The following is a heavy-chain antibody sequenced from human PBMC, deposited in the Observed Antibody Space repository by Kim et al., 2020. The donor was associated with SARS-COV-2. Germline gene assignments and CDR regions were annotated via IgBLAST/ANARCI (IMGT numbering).Heavy chain of an antibody. CDR3: ARVYCSGGSCYYDY. V-gene: IGHV4-59*01. J-gene: IGHJ4*02. D-gene: IGHD2-15*01. CDR1: GGSISSYY. CDR2: IYYSGST. Sequence: SETLSLTCTVSGGSISSYYWSWIRQPPGKGLEWIGYIYYSGSTNYNPSLKSRVTISVDTSKNQFSLKLSSVTAADTAVYYCARVYCSGGSCYYDYWGQG.